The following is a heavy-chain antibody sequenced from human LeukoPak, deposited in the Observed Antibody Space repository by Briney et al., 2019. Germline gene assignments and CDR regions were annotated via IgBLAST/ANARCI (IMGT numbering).Heavy chain of an antibody. J-gene: IGHJ4*02. D-gene: IGHD3-16*01. CDR2: IYHSGST. CDR3: ARVSQPQGGTLYYFDY. Sequence: PSETLSLTCTVSGYSISSGYYWGWIRQPPGKGLEWIGSIYHSGSTYYNPSLKSRVTISVDTSKNQFSLKLSSVTAADTAVYYCARVSQPQGGTLYYFDYWGQGTLVTVSS. CDR1: GYSISSGYY. V-gene: IGHV4-38-2*02.